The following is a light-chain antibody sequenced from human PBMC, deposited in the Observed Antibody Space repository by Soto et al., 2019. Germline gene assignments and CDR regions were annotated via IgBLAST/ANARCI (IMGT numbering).Light chain of an antibody. CDR1: SSDVGDYNY. CDR2: DVS. V-gene: IGLV2-14*01. J-gene: IGLJ2*01. Sequence: QSALTQPASASGSPGQSITISCTGTSSDVGDYNYVSWYQQHPGKAPKLMIYDVSNRPSGVSNRFSGSKSGNTASLTISGVLDEDEDAYYCSSYTGGSNPVIFGGGTKLTVL. CDR3: SSYTGGSNPVI.